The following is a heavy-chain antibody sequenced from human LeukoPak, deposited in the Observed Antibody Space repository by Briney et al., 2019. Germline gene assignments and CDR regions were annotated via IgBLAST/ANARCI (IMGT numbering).Heavy chain of an antibody. CDR1: GFMFHDYV. V-gene: IGHV3-9*01. CDR3: TRSPSFTLGGGYLDS. Sequence: PGGSLRLSCVGSGFMFHDYVMHWVRQAPGKGPEWVSGLSWNSDLIGYADSVKGRFTISRDNDRNTVYLQMNSLTVEAPAFYYCTRSPSFTLGGGYLDSWGQGSLVTVSS. J-gene: IGHJ5*01. CDR2: LSWNSDLI. D-gene: IGHD3-22*01.